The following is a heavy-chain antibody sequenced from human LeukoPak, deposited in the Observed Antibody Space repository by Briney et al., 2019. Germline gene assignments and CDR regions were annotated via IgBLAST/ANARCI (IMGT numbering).Heavy chain of an antibody. J-gene: IGHJ4*02. Sequence: KASETLSLTCTVSGGSISSSSFYWGWIRQPPGKGLEWIGSIYYSGSTHYNPSLKSRVSISVVTSKNQFSLKLSSVSAADTAVYYCARVQEGNYYYPFDYWGQGTLVTVSS. CDR2: IYYSGST. CDR3: ARVQEGNYYYPFDY. V-gene: IGHV4-39*07. CDR1: GGSISSSSFY. D-gene: IGHD3-10*01.